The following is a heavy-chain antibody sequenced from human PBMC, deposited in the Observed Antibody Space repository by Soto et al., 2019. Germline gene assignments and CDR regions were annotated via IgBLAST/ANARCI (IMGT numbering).Heavy chain of an antibody. V-gene: IGHV1-69*01. J-gene: IGHJ5*02. CDR3: AREPFGRFDP. Sequence: QMQLVQSGPEMKKPGSSVKVSCKASGDSFGSYAVSWVRQAPGQGLEWMGAIIPVFGTTNYTQKFQGRVTITADDSTTTAYMELSSLRSDDTAVYYCAREPFGRFDPWGQGTLVTVSS. CDR2: IIPVFGTT. CDR1: GDSFGSYA. D-gene: IGHD3-10*01.